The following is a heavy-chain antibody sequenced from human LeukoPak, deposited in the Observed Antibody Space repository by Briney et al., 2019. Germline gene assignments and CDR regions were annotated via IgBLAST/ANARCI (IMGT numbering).Heavy chain of an antibody. D-gene: IGHD2-2*01. CDR3: ANWGGVVVVPAAASLAPFDY. CDR1: GFTFSSYS. V-gene: IGHV3-48*01. J-gene: IGHJ4*02. CDR2: ISSSSSTI. Sequence: PGGSLRLSCAASGFTFSSYSMNWVRQAPGKGLEWVSYISSSSSTIYYADSVKGRFTISRDNAKNSLYLQMNSLRAEDTAVYYCANWGGVVVVPAAASLAPFDYWGQGTLVTVSS.